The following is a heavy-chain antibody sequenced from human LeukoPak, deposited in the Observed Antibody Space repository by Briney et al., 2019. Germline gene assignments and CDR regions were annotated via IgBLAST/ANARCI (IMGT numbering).Heavy chain of an antibody. Sequence: PGGSLRLSCAASGFTFSTYSMNWVRQAPGKGLEWVSSITSPVGRIYYADSLKGRITISRDNARSSLYLQMNSPRAEDTAVYYCATDGRSSGWYGFDYWGLGTLVTVSS. J-gene: IGHJ4*02. CDR2: ITSPVGRI. V-gene: IGHV3-21*01. CDR3: ATDGRSSGWYGFDY. D-gene: IGHD6-19*01. CDR1: GFTFSTYS.